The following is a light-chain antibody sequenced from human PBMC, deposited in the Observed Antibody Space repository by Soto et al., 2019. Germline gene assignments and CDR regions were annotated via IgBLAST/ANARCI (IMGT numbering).Light chain of an antibody. J-gene: IGKJ2*01. Sequence: ENVLTQSPGTLSLSPGERATLSCRASQGVRNSYLAWYQQRPGHAPRLLIYGASTRATDIPDRFSGSGSGTDFTLTISSLEPEDFAMFYCQQYGSSPYTFGQGTKLEI. CDR3: QQYGSSPYT. V-gene: IGKV3-20*01. CDR1: QGVRNSY. CDR2: GAS.